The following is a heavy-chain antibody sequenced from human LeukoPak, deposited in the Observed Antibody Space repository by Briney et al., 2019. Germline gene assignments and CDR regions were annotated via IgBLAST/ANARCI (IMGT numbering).Heavy chain of an antibody. J-gene: IGHJ3*02. CDR2: IYYSGST. Sequence: SETLSLTCTVSGGSISSYYWSWIRQPPGKGLEWIGYIYYSGSTNYNPSLKSRVTISVDTSKNQFSLKLSSVTAADTAVYYCARHQRGNSDAFDIWGQGTLVTVSS. CDR3: ARHQRGNSDAFDI. V-gene: IGHV4-59*01. CDR1: GGSISSYY. D-gene: IGHD4-23*01.